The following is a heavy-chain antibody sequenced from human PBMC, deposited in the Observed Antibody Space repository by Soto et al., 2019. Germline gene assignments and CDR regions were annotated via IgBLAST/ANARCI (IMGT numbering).Heavy chain of an antibody. CDR2: IKSKTDGGTT. J-gene: IGHJ4*02. Sequence: EVQLVESGGGLVKPGGSLRLSCAASGFTFSNAWMNWVLQAPGKGLAWVVRIKSKTDGGTTDYAAPVKGRFTISRDDSKNTLYLQMNSLKPEDTAVYYCTTVVEGGMILSYWGQGPLVTVSS. CDR3: TTVVEGGMILSY. CDR1: GFTFSNAW. D-gene: IGHD2-15*01. V-gene: IGHV3-15*07.